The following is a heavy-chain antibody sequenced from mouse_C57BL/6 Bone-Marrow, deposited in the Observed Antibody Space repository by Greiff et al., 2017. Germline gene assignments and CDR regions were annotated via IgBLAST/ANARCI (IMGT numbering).Heavy chain of an antibody. J-gene: IGHJ2*01. CDR3: ARIYDYGSFDY. CDR2: IDPEDGET. V-gene: IGHV14-2*01. Sequence: EVQLQQSGAELVKPGASVKLSCTASGFTFTDYYMHWVKQRTEQGLEWIGGIDPEDGETKYAQKFQGKATITADTSSNTAYLQLSSLTSEDTAVYYCARIYDYGSFDYGGQGTTLTVSA. CDR1: GFTFTDYY. D-gene: IGHD2-4*01.